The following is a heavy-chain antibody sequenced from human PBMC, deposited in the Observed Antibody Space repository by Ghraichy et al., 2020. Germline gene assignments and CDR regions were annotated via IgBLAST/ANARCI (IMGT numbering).Heavy chain of an antibody. Sequence: GGSLRLSYTASGFTFGDYAMSWFRQAPGKGLEWVGFISNKAFGERTEYAAAVRGRFSISRDDSKNIAYLEMNNLKIEDTAMYYCSRDSYGSGKTADAFDIWDQGTMVTVSS. V-gene: IGHV3-49*03. CDR2: ISNKAFGERT. D-gene: IGHD3-3*01. J-gene: IGHJ3*02. CDR1: GFTFGDYA. CDR3: SRDSYGSGKTADAFDI.